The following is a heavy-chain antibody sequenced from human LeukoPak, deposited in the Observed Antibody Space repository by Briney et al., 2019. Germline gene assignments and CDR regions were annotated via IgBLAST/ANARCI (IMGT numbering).Heavy chain of an antibody. J-gene: IGHJ6*03. V-gene: IGHV3-74*01. CDR2: ISSDGSRV. CDR1: GFTFSDYW. CDR3: AKSMSSSWYDIEYYYYMDV. Sequence: AGGSLRLSCAASGFTFSDYWMHWVRHAPGKGLVWVSRISSDGSRVTYADSVKGRFTISRDNSKNTLYLQMNSLRAEDTAVYYCAKSMSSSWYDIEYYYYMDVWGKGTTVTVSS. D-gene: IGHD6-13*01.